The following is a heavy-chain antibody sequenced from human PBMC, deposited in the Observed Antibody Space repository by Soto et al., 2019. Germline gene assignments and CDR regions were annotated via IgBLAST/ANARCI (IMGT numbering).Heavy chain of an antibody. D-gene: IGHD5-18*01. V-gene: IGHV3-15*07. CDR3: TTDVDTAMAFDY. CDR2: IKSKTDGGTT. J-gene: IGHJ4*02. CDR1: GFTFSNAW. Sequence: EVQLVESGGGSVKPGGSLRLSCAASGFTFSNAWMNWVLQAPGKGLEWVGRIKSKTDGGTTDYAAPVKGRFTISRGDSKNTLYLQMNSLKTEDTAVYYCTTDVDTAMAFDYWGQGTLVTVSS.